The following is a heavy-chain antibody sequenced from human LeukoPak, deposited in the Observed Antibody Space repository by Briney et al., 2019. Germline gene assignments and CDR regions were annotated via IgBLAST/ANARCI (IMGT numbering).Heavy chain of an antibody. CDR1: GFTFSNYW. Sequence: GGSLRLSCAASGFTFSNYWMHWVRQAPGKGLVWVSRINSDGINTSYADSVKGRFTISRDNSKTTLYLQMNSLRAEDTAVYYCARKTDSGGQGDYWGPGTLVTVSS. D-gene: IGHD3-22*01. CDR3: ARKTDSGGQGDY. V-gene: IGHV3-74*01. J-gene: IGHJ4*02. CDR2: INSDGINT.